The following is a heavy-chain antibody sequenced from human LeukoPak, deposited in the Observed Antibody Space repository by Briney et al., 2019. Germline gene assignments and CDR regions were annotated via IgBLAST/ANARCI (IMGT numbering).Heavy chain of an antibody. D-gene: IGHD6-19*01. CDR3: AREEQSDYYYYSAMDV. V-gene: IGHV3-74*01. J-gene: IGHJ6*02. Sequence: GGSLKLSCAASGFTFSRYWIHWVRQAPGKGLLWVSRVSRDGTITTYADPVKGRFTISRDSAKNTVYLQMNSLKAEDTAVYYCAREEQSDYYYYSAMDVWGQGTLVTVSS. CDR2: VSRDGTIT. CDR1: GFTFSRYW.